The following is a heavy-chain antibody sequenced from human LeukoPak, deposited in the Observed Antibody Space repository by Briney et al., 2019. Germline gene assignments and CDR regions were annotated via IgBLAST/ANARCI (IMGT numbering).Heavy chain of an antibody. D-gene: IGHD6-19*01. CDR3: ARTSSGWPYQCDH. CDR2: IHYSGRSA. CDR1: GGSIRSSSYY. Sequence: PSETLSLTCTVSGGSIRSSSYYWGWIRQPPGKGLEWIGSIHYSGRSAYYNPSLKSRVTISVDTSTNQFSLKVTSVTAADTAVYFCARTSSGWPYQCDHWGQGTLVTVSS. V-gene: IGHV4-39*07. J-gene: IGHJ4*02.